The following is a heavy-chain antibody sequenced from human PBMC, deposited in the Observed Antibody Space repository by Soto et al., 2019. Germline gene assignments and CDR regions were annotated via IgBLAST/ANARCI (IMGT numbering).Heavy chain of an antibody. CDR2: IYYTGST. J-gene: IGHJ6*02. CDR1: GGSISSSY. V-gene: IGHV4-59*01. D-gene: IGHD3-3*01. Sequence: SETLSLTCTVSGGSISSSYWSWIRQPPGKGLEWVGYIYYTGSTNFNPSLKSRLTISLDTSKSQFSLNLSSVTAADTAVYYCARAGRVPVGYDFWNAMYVRSQRNTVPVS. CDR3: ARAGRVPVGYDFWNAMYV.